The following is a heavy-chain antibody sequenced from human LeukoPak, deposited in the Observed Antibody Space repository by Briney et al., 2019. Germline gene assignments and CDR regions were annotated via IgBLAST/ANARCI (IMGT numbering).Heavy chain of an antibody. CDR2: INPDGTTT. CDR3: VRIATVTTPDY. J-gene: IGHJ4*02. D-gene: IGHD4-17*01. V-gene: IGHV3-74*01. Sequence: PGGSLRLSCAASGFTFSSYWMHWVRQPLGKGLVWASRINPDGTTTNYADSVKGRFTISRDNAKNTLYLQMNSLTVEDTALNYCVRIATVTTPDYWGQGTLVTVSS. CDR1: GFTFSSYW.